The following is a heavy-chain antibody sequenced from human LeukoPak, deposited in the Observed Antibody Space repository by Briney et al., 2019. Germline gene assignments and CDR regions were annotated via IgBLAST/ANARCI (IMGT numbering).Heavy chain of an antibody. D-gene: IGHD6-13*01. Sequence: GGSLRLSCAASGFTFSSYGMHWVRQAPGKGLQWVTFIRNDGSDKYYADSVKGRFTISRDNSQNTVYLQMNSLRAEDTAVYYCARGMVSIAAGGIGTVDYWGQGTLVTVSS. CDR3: ARGMVSIAAGGIGTVDY. CDR2: IRNDGSDK. J-gene: IGHJ4*02. CDR1: GFTFSSYG. V-gene: IGHV3-30*02.